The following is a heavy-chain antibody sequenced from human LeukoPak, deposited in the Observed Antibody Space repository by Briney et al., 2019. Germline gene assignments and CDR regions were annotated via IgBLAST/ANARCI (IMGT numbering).Heavy chain of an antibody. Sequence: ASVKVSCKASGYSFTSHYMHWVRQAPGQGLEWMGLINPRGTSTIYAEKFQGRIIMTRDMPTSTVYMELSSLRSEDTAVYYCARGALRGYSYGYGRYYFDYWGQGTLVTVSS. CDR3: ARGALRGYSYGYGRYYFDY. CDR1: GYSFTSHY. D-gene: IGHD5-18*01. CDR2: INPRGTST. V-gene: IGHV1-46*01. J-gene: IGHJ4*02.